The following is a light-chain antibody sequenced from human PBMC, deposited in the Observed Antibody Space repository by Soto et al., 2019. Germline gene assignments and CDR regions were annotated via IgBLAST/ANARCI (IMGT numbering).Light chain of an antibody. V-gene: IGLV2-8*01. CDR3: TSYVGSDIWV. CDR2: EVS. CDR1: SSDVGAYKY. Sequence: QSALTQPPSASGSPGQSVTISCTGTSSDVGAYKYVSWYQQYPGKAPKLMIYEVSKRPSGVPDRFSGSKSGNTASLTVSGIQAEDEADYYCTSYVGSDIWVFGGGTNVTVL. J-gene: IGLJ3*02.